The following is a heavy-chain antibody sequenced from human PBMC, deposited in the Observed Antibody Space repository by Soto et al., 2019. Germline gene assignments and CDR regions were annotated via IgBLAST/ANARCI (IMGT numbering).Heavy chain of an antibody. D-gene: IGHD6-13*01. J-gene: IGHJ4*02. CDR3: ARDPSYGSSWYYYFDY. Sequence: EVQLVESGGALIQPGGSLRLSCVASGFTLNGYAMNWVRQAPGKGLEWVSYISSSSGKIDYADSVKGRFTISRDNAKNSLFLQMNSLRDEDTAVYYCARDPSYGSSWYYYFDYWGQGTPVTVSS. CDR2: ISSSSGKI. V-gene: IGHV3-48*02. CDR1: GFTLNGYA.